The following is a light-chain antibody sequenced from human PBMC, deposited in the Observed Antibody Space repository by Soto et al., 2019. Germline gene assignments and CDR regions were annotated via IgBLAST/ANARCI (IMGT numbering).Light chain of an antibody. CDR2: AAS. CDR1: QGISTY. Sequence: DIQITQSPSSLSSSLGYRFTITFLASQGISTYLNWYQQKPGKAPKLLIYAASSLQSGVPSRFSGSGSETDFTLTISSLQPEDFATYSCQQSYSTTWTFGQGTKVDIK. CDR3: QQSYSTTWT. J-gene: IGKJ1*01. V-gene: IGKV1-39*01.